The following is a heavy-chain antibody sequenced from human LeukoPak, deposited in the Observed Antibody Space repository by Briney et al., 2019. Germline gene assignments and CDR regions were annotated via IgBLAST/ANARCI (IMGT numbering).Heavy chain of an antibody. J-gene: IGHJ4*02. Sequence: PSETLSLTCTVSGGSISSYYWSWIRQPPGKGLEWIGYIYYSGSTYYNPSLKSRVTISLDTSTNQFSLKLSSVTAADTAVYYCARILTGSDPFDHWGQGTLVTVSS. CDR2: IYYSGST. CDR1: GGSISSYY. V-gene: IGHV4-59*12. D-gene: IGHD3-9*01. CDR3: ARILTGSDPFDH.